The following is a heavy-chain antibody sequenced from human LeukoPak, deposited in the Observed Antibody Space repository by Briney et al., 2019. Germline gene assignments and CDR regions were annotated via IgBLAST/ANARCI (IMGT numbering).Heavy chain of an antibody. CDR1: GFTFSSYA. J-gene: IGHJ4*02. D-gene: IGHD5-18*01. V-gene: IGHV3-30*04. CDR2: ISYDGSNK. CDR3: ARDKTRGLGYSYSKSGNYFDY. Sequence: GGSLRLSCAASGFTFSSYAMHWVRQDPGKGLEWVAVISYDGSNKYYADSVKGRFTISRDNSKNTLYLQMNSLRAEDTAVYSCARDKTRGLGYSYSKSGNYFDYWGQGTLVTVSS.